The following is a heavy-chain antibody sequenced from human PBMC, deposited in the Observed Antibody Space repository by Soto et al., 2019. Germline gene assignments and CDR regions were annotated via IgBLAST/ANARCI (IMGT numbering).Heavy chain of an antibody. CDR2: VTGYDETA. Sequence: VQLLESGGGLVQPGGSLRLSCAASGFTFNDYGLAWVRQGPGKGLEWVSSVTGYDETAYYADSVKGRFTISRDISQSTLFLEMTSLTDEDTATYFCAQDWIRCSAFHCFPAFNVWGQGTGVTVSA. CDR3: AQDWIRCSAFHCFPAFNV. J-gene: IGHJ3*01. D-gene: IGHD4-17*01. V-gene: IGHV3-23*01. CDR1: GFTFNDYG.